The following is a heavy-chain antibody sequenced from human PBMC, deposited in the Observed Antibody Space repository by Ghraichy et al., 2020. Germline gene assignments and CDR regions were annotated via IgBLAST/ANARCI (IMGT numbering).Heavy chain of an antibody. CDR1: GLTFRTYG. D-gene: IGHD2-2*01. V-gene: IGHV3-30*02. Sequence: GGSLRLSCTASGLTFRTYGMHWVRQAPGKGLEWVALIRYDGNDKSYADSVKGRFTISRDNSKNTLYLQMNSLRAEDTAVYYCATLVPSGKPEDDYWGQGTLVTVTS. CDR3: ATLVPSGKPEDDY. CDR2: IRYDGNDK. J-gene: IGHJ4*02.